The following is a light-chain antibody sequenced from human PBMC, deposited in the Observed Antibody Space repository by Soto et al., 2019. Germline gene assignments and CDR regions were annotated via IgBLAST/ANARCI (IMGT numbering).Light chain of an antibody. J-gene: IGLJ2*01. Sequence: SYELTQPPSVSVAPGQTARISCGGNNIGSKSVHWYQQKPGQAPVLVVYDDNDRPSGIPERFSGSNSGNTATLTISRVEAGDEADYYCQVWDSSTGQVFGGGTKLTVL. V-gene: IGLV3-21*02. CDR2: DDN. CDR1: NIGSKS. CDR3: QVWDSSTGQV.